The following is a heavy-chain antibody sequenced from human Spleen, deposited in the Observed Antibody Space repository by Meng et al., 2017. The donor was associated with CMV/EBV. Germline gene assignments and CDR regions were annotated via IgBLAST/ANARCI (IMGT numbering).Heavy chain of an antibody. CDR2: IYSGGRT. CDR3: VKEGIRDEWPRDFDY. Sequence: GGSLRLSCEASGFIFSDYYMSWVRQAPGKGLEWVSVIYSGGRTFYAESVKGRFTISRDNSKNTLYLQMDSLRHEDTAFYHCVKEGIRDEWPRDFDYWGQGLLVTVSS. V-gene: IGHV3-66*02. CDR1: GFIFSDYY. J-gene: IGHJ4*02. D-gene: IGHD2-21*01.